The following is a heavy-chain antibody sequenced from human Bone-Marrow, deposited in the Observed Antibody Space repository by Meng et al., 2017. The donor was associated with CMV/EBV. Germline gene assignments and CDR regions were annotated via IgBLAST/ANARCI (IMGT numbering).Heavy chain of an antibody. J-gene: IGHJ4*02. V-gene: IGHV3-23*01. CDR3: AKMAAAGTFDY. CDR2: ISGSGGST. CDR1: GFTFSSYA. Sequence: CAAAGFTFSSYAMSWVRQAPGKGMEWVSAISGSGGSTYYADSVKGRFTISRDNSKNTLYLQMNSLRAEDTAVYYCAKMAAAGTFDYWGQGTLVTVSS. D-gene: IGHD6-13*01.